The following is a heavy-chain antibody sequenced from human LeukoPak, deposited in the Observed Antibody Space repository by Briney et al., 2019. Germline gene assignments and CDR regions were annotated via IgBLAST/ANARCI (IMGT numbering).Heavy chain of an antibody. J-gene: IGHJ4*02. CDR3: ASDSYSSIGYF. CDR2: ISPRGT. Sequence: GSLILSCAASGFTFSSYSMNWVRQAPGKGLEWIGEISPRGTKYNPSLKSRVTISLDTTKNQFSLILSSVTAADAAVYFWASDSYSSIGYFWSQGTLVTVSS. V-gene: IGHV4-34*01. CDR1: GFTFSSYS. D-gene: IGHD6-13*01.